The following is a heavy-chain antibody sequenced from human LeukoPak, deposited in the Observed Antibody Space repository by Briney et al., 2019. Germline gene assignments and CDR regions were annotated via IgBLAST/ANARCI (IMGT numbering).Heavy chain of an antibody. J-gene: IGHJ4*02. CDR2: ITTSSSHI. Sequence: GGSLTLSCAASGFTFSGYSMSWVRQAPGKGLEWVSFITTSSSHINYADSVKGRFTISRDNAKNSLYLQLDSLRAEDTGVYYCARRGYCSSTSCYPPDYWGQGTLVTASS. CDR1: GFTFSGYS. V-gene: IGHV3-21*04. D-gene: IGHD2-2*01. CDR3: ARRGYCSSTSCYPPDY.